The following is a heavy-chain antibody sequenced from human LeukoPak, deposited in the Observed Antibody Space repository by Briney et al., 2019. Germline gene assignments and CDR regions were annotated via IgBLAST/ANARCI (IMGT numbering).Heavy chain of an antibody. D-gene: IGHD5-24*01. CDR3: AKDRGDGYNSGYFVY. J-gene: IGHJ4*02. Sequence: PSQTLSLTCTVSGDSISSGSYYWSWIRQPAGKGLEWIGRIYTSGGTDYNPFLKSRVTISVDTSKNQFSLKLSSVTAADAAVYYCAKDRGDGYNSGYFVYWGQGTLVTVSS. CDR1: GDSISSGSYY. CDR2: IYTSGGT. V-gene: IGHV4-61*02.